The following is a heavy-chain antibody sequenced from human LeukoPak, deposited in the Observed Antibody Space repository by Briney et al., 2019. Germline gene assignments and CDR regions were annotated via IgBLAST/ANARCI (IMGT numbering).Heavy chain of an antibody. CDR2: ISWNSGSI. V-gene: IGHV3-9*01. Sequence: GGSLRLSCAASGFTFSSYAMHWVRQAPGKGLEWVSGISWNSGSIGYADSVKGRFTISRDNAKNSLYLQMNSLRAEDTALYYCAKDISHRKKTGLGYWGQGTLVTVSS. CDR3: AKDISHRKKTGLGY. J-gene: IGHJ4*02. CDR1: GFTFSSYA. D-gene: IGHD3-16*01.